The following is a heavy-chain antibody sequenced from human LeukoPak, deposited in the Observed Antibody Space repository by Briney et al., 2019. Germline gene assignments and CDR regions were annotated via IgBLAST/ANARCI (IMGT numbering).Heavy chain of an antibody. CDR3: ASLSTVTSRVLFDY. V-gene: IGHV3-23*01. CDR1: GFTFSSYA. J-gene: IGHJ4*02. Sequence: PGGSLRLSCAASGFTFSSYAMSWVRQAPGKGLEWVSFISGSGGSTYYADSVKGRFTISRNNSKNTLYLQMNSLRAEDTAVYYCASLSTVTSRVLFDYWGQGTLVTVSS. D-gene: IGHD4-17*01. CDR2: ISGSGGST.